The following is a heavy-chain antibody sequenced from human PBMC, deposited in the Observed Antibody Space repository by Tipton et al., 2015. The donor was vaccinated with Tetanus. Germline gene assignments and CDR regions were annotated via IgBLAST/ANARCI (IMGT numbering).Heavy chain of an antibody. CDR1: GASISPYY. J-gene: IGHJ4*02. D-gene: IGHD3-10*01. Sequence: LRLSCAVSGASISPYYWSWIRQPPGKGLEWIGFIYHNGGTYYNPSLKSRATISVDRSKNQFSLKLGSVTAADTAVYFCARGGTMVHGVILQDHFYYWGQGTLVTVSS. CDR3: ARGGTMVHGVILQDHFYY. V-gene: IGHV4-30-2*01. CDR2: IYHNGGT.